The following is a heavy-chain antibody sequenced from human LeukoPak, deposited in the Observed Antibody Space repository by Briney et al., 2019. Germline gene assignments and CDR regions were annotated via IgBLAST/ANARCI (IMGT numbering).Heavy chain of an antibody. CDR3: ARGASMVRGVIPSEGYYGMDV. J-gene: IGHJ6*04. V-gene: IGHV1-3*01. Sequence: ASVKVSCKAPGYTFTSYAMHWVSQAPGQRLEWMGWINAGNGNTKYSQKFQGRVTITRDTSASTAYMELSSLRSEDTAVYYCARGASMVRGVIPSEGYYGMDVWGKGTTVTVSS. CDR1: GYTFTSYA. CDR2: INAGNGNT. D-gene: IGHD3-10*01.